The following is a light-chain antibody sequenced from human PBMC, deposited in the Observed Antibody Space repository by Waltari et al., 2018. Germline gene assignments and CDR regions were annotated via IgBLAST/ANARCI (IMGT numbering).Light chain of an antibody. Sequence: EIVLTQSPGTLSLSPGEKATLSCRASPSVSRTLAWYQQKTGQAPRLLIYGASTWATGIPDRFSGSGSGTDFSLTISRLEPEDFAVYYCQKYGTLPATFGQGTKVQIK. V-gene: IGKV3-20*01. CDR2: GAS. CDR1: PSVSRT. J-gene: IGKJ1*01. CDR3: QKYGTLPAT.